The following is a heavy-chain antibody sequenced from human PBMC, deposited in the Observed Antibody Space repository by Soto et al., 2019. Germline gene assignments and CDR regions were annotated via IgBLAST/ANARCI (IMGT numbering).Heavy chain of an antibody. CDR3: ARDRLARGIPVAGRIYY. CDR2: ISSTGALM. D-gene: IGHD6-19*01. CDR1: GFIFSQYS. Sequence: GSLRLSCAASGFIFSQYSMNWVRQAPGKGLEWVSSISSTGALMYYADSVKGRFTISRDDADNSLYLQMNSLRVEDTAVYYCARDRLARGIPVAGRIYYWGKGALVTVSS. J-gene: IGHJ4*02. V-gene: IGHV3-21*01.